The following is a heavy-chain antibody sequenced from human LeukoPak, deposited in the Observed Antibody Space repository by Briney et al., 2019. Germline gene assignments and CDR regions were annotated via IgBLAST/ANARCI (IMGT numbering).Heavy chain of an antibody. CDR2: INPNSGGT. CDR3: ALVVVVAATQDWFDP. J-gene: IGHJ5*02. V-gene: IGHV1-2*02. D-gene: IGHD2-15*01. Sequence: ASVKVSCKASGYTFTGYYMHWVRQAPGQGLEWMGWINPNSGGTNYAQRFQGRVTMTRDTSINTAYMELSRLRSDDTAVYYCALVVVVAATQDWFDPWGQGTLVTVSS. CDR1: GYTFTGYY.